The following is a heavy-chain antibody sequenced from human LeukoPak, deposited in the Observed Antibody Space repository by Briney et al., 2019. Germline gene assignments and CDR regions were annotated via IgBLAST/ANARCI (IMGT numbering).Heavy chain of an antibody. CDR3: ARLPCSGGSCYPYYYYGMDV. Sequence: PSETLSLTCTASGGSISSYYWSWIRQPPGKGLEWSGYIYYSGSTNYNPSLKSRVTISVDTSKNQFSLKLSSVTAADTAVYYCARLPCSGGSCYPYYYYGMDVWGQGTTVTVSS. V-gene: IGHV4-59*01. D-gene: IGHD2-15*01. CDR2: IYYSGST. J-gene: IGHJ6*02. CDR1: GGSISSYY.